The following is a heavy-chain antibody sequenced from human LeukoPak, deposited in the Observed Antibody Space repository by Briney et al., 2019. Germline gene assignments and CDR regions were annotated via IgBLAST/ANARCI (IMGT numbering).Heavy chain of an antibody. D-gene: IGHD6-13*01. CDR1: GGSFSGYY. V-gene: IGHV4-34*01. CDR2: INHSGST. J-gene: IGHJ4*02. Sequence: PSETLSLTCAVYGGSFSGYYWSWIRQPPGKGLEWIGEINHSGSTNYNPSLKSRVTISVDTSKNQFSLKLSSVTAADTAVYYCARFPRVSRGVVAAAGTRFDYWGQGTLVTVSS. CDR3: ARFPRVSRGVVAAAGTRFDY.